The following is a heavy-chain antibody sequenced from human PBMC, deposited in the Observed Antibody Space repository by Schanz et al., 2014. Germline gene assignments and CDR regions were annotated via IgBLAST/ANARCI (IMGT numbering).Heavy chain of an antibody. V-gene: IGHV3-11*06. D-gene: IGHD3-3*01. CDR1: GFTFRGYA. CDR2: VSRSTPDI. Sequence: QVQLVESGGGLVKPGGSLRLSCAASGFTFRGYAMSWVRQAPGRGLEWVSYVSRSTPDIYYADSVKGRFTMSRDNAKNSVFLQMNSLRAEDTAVYYCVRDSFFAFDYWGQGTLVTVSS. J-gene: IGHJ4*02. CDR3: VRDSFFAFDY.